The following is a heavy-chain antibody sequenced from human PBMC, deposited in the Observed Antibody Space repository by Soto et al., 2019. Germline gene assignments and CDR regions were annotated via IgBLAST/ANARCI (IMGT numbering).Heavy chain of an antibody. J-gene: IGHJ4*02. Sequence: SVQVSCKVSGSRFSNYVISWVRQAPGHGLEWLGRIIPIFNSTKYAQSFQGRVTITADKSTSTASLELSSLTSDDTAVYYFAREGRGKKAGYNGLVSLGYWGQGTLVTVSS. V-gene: IGHV1-69*06. CDR2: IIPIFNST. CDR3: AREGRGKKAGYNGLVSLGY. CDR1: GSRFSNYV. D-gene: IGHD2-2*02.